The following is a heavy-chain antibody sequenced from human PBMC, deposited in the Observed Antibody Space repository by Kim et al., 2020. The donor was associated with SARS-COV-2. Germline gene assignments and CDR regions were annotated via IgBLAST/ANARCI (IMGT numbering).Heavy chain of an antibody. CDR2: ISYDGSNK. V-gene: IGHV3-30*04. CDR3: ARDRRAVAGKGDWFDP. CDR1: GFTFSSYA. Sequence: GGSLRLSCAASGFTFSSYAMHWVRQAPGKGLEWVAVISYDGSNKYYADSVKGRFTISRDNSKNTLYLQMNSLRAEDTAVYYCARDRRAVAGKGDWFDPWGQGTLVTVSS. D-gene: IGHD6-19*01. J-gene: IGHJ5*02.